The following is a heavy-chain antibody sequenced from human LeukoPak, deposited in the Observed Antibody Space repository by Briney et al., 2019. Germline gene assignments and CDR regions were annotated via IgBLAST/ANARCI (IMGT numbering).Heavy chain of an antibody. J-gene: IGHJ3*02. Sequence: GGSLRLSCAASGFTFSSYGMHWVRQAPGKGLEWVAFIRYDGSNKYYADSVKGRFTISRDNSKNTLYLQMNSLRAEDTAVYYCAKDQGVPAAMGAFDIWGQGTMVTVSS. CDR2: IRYDGSNK. D-gene: IGHD2-2*01. CDR3: AKDQGVPAAMGAFDI. V-gene: IGHV3-30*02. CDR1: GFTFSSYG.